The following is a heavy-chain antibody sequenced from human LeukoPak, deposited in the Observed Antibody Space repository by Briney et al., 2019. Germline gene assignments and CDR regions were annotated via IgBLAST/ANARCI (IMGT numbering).Heavy chain of an antibody. Sequence: AGGSLRLSCAASGFTFKSYDMHWVRQAAGEGLEWVSAIGTAGDTYYPGSVKGRFTISRDNSKNTLYLLMNSLRAEDTAVYYCAGSLAYCGGDCRLGDYWGQGTLVTVSS. CDR2: IGTAGDT. V-gene: IGHV3-13*01. J-gene: IGHJ4*02. CDR3: AGSLAYCGGDCRLGDY. D-gene: IGHD2-21*02. CDR1: GFTFKSYD.